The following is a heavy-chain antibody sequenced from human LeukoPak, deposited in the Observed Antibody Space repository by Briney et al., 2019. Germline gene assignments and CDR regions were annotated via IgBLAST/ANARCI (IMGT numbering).Heavy chain of an antibody. J-gene: IGHJ5*02. CDR1: GFAFAGYG. CDR2: IIYDGSNK. Sequence: GGSLRLSCTASGFAFAGYGMHWVRQAPGKGLEWVALIIYDGSNKYHVDSVKGRFTISRDNAKNTLYLQMNSLRAEDTAVYYCARGSYNWNYDEENWFDPWGQGTLVTVSS. V-gene: IGHV3-30*03. D-gene: IGHD1-7*01. CDR3: ARGSYNWNYDEENWFDP.